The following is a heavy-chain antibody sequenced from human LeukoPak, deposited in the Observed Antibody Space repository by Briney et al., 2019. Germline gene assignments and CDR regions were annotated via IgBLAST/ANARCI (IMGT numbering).Heavy chain of an antibody. J-gene: IGHJ4*02. CDR1: GVSISSSNSY. Sequence: SETLSLTCTVSGVSISSSNSYWGWIRQPPGKGLEWIGSIYYSGNTYYNASLKSRVTISVDTSKNQFSLKLSSVTAADTAVYYCASKKDDYYDSSGYAYWGQGTLVTVSS. CDR3: ASKKDDYYDSSGYAY. D-gene: IGHD3-22*01. V-gene: IGHV4-39*07. CDR2: IYYSGNT.